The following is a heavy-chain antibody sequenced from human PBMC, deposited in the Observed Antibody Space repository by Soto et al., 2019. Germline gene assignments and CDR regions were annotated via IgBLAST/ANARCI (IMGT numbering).Heavy chain of an antibody. J-gene: IGHJ4*02. D-gene: IGHD5-12*01. V-gene: IGHV4-39*01. Sequence: PSVLMSHTCTVAEGSIKVGCYYWGWIRQPPGKGLEWVATIYYSGTTYYNPSLKSRLTISLDTSRNQFSLDLTPVTAADTAVYYCARLAYSHYSTWGQGTLVTVSS. CDR3: ARLAYSHYST. CDR1: EGSIKVGCYY. CDR2: IYYSGTT.